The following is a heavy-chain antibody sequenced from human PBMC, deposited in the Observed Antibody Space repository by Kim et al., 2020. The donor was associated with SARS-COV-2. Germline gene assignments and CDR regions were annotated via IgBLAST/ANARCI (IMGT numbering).Heavy chain of an antibody. J-gene: IGHJ5*01. V-gene: IGHV3-23*01. Sequence: GGSLRLSCAASGFAFKSYGMTWVRQAPGKGLEWVSGIPGGGSSTSYADSVKGRFTISRDNSKNTVYLQMNTLRAEDTAVYYCAKRGGPGWLDFWGQGTLV. CDR2: IPGGGSST. D-gene: IGHD3-16*01. CDR1: GFAFKSYG. CDR3: AKRGGPGWLDF.